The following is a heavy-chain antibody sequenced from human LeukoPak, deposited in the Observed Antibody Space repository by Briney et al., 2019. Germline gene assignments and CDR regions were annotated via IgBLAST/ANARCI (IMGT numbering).Heavy chain of an antibody. J-gene: IGHJ3*02. Sequence: GGSLRLSCAASGFIFSNNYMNWVRQAPGKGLEWVSIIYRDGSTYYSDSVQGRFTVSRDNSQNTLYLQMHSPRTEDTAIYYCAKDVVGAEGSFEMWGQGTMFTVSS. V-gene: IGHV3-53*01. CDR1: GFIFSNNY. CDR2: IYRDGST. CDR3: AKDVVGAEGSFEM. D-gene: IGHD1-26*01.